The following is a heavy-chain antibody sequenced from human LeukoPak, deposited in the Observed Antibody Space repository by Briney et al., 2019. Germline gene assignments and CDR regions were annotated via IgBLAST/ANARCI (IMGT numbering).Heavy chain of an antibody. D-gene: IGHD6-6*01. J-gene: IGHJ4*02. CDR2: INPTGGST. Sequence: GASVKVSCKASGGTFSSYAISWVRQAPGQGLEWMGIINPTGGSTSHAQKFQGRVTMTRDTSTSTVYMELSSLRPEDTAVYYCARKGSSSCSDYWGQGTLVTVSS. CDR1: GGTFSSYA. V-gene: IGHV1-46*01. CDR3: ARKGSSSCSDY.